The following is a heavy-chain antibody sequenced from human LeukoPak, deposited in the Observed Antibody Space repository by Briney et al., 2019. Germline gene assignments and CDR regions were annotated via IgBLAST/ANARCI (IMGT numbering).Heavy chain of an antibody. Sequence: PGGSLRLSCAASGFTFTSHALHWVRQAPGKGLEWVAVISYDGNNKYYADSVKGRFTISRDNSGNTLYLQMNSLRVDDTALYYCARDVGAVGASPFDFWGQGTLVTVSS. D-gene: IGHD1-26*01. CDR3: ARDVGAVGASPFDF. CDR2: ISYDGNNK. CDR1: GFTFTSHA. V-gene: IGHV3-30-3*01. J-gene: IGHJ4*02.